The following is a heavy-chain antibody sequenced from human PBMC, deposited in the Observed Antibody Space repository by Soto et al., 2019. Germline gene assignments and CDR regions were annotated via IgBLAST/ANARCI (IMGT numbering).Heavy chain of an antibody. D-gene: IGHD6-19*01. CDR3: AKVVAGWDLHFDF. CDR2: ITGSGDST. CDR1: GFTFINYA. Sequence: LRLSCAASGFTFINYAMTWVRQAPGKGLEWVSVITGSGDSTYYADSVKGRFTISRDNSRNTLYLQMNSLRAEDTAVYYCAKVVAGWDLHFDFWGQGTLVTVSS. J-gene: IGHJ4*02. V-gene: IGHV3-23*01.